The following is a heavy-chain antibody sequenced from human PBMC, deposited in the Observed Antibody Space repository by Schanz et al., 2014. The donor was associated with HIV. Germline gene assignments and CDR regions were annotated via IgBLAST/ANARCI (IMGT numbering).Heavy chain of an antibody. CDR1: GFTFSNYG. Sequence: VRLVESGGGVGQPGRSLRLSCAVSGFTFSNYGMHWVRQAPGKGLEWVAVISYDGSNKYYADSLKGRFTIARDNSKNTLYLQMNSLRAEDTAVYYCAKGLRQWLVLGVSDYWGQGTLVTVSS. V-gene: IGHV3-30*18. CDR2: ISYDGSNK. CDR3: AKGLRQWLVLGVSDY. D-gene: IGHD6-19*01. J-gene: IGHJ4*02.